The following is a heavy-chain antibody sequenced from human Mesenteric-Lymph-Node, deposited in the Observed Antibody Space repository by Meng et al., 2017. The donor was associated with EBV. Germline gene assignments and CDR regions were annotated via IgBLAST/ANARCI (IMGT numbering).Heavy chain of an antibody. J-gene: IGHJ5*02. V-gene: IGHV4-34*01. CDR3: ERGRMAARSPWFDP. CDR1: CGSCNGYF. Sequence: QVHVARCAGGPFQPSGTLSITFALNCGSCNGYFWSRFSQPPWKGLTWNGEMNHSGSTSYNPSLKSLLTISVDTSNNQFPLNLASVTEADTAVYYCERGRMAARSPWFDPWGQGTLVTVSS. D-gene: IGHD6-6*01. CDR2: MNHSGST.